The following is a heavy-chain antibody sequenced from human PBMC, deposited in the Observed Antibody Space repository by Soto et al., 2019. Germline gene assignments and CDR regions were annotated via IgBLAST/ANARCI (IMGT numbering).Heavy chain of an antibody. D-gene: IGHD3-3*01. CDR1: GGTFSNSA. V-gene: IGHV1-69*18. Sequence: QVQLVQSGSEERRPGSSVKVSCKASGGTFSNSAIAWVRQAPGQGLEWLGMIIPIFTTTNYAQKFKDRLTISADGSTSTAYMELSGLKSEDTAVYFCARPSGLFGQYIALVDNCGQGTLVTVSS. CDR3: ARPSGLFGQYIALVDN. CDR2: IIPIFTTT. J-gene: IGHJ1*01.